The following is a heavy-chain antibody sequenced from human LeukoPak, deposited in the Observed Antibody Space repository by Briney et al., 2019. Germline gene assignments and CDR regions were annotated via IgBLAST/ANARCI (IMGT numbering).Heavy chain of an antibody. V-gene: IGHV3-21*01. CDR3: ARDLVGADY. D-gene: IGHD1-26*01. J-gene: IGHJ4*02. CDR1: GFTFSSYG. Sequence: GGTLRLSCAASGFTFSSYGMSWVRQAPGKGLEWVSSISSSSSYIYYADSVKGRFTISRDNAKNSLYLQMNSLRAEDTAVYYCARDLVGADYWGQGTLVTVSS. CDR2: ISSSSSYI.